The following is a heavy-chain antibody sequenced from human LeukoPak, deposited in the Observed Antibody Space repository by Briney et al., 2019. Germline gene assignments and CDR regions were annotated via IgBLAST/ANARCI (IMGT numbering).Heavy chain of an antibody. CDR3: ARVGGDSSGYWGFEP. CDR1: GGSISSYY. V-gene: IGHV4-59*01. J-gene: IGHJ5*02. Sequence: SETLSLTCTVSGGSISSYYWSWIRQPRGKGLEWIGYIYYSGSTNYNPSLKSRVTISVDTSKNQFSLKLSSVTAADTAVYYCARVGGDSSGYWGFEPWGQGTLVTVSS. CDR2: IYYSGST. D-gene: IGHD3-22*01.